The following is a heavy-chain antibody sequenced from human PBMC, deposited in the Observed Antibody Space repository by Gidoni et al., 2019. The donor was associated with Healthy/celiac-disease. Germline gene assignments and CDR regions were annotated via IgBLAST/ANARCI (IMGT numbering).Heavy chain of an antibody. CDR2: ISFDGGDK. D-gene: IGHD4-17*01. CDR3: ARGATETTLSRH. Sequence: QVQLVGSGGGVVQPGKSLRVSCAASGFTFSNYVFHWVRQAPGKGLEWVAVISFDGGDKYYADSVKGRFTISRDNSKNTLYLQMNSLRGEDTAIYYCARGATETTLSRHWGQGTLVTVSS. V-gene: IGHV3-30*03. CDR1: GFTFSNYV. J-gene: IGHJ4*02.